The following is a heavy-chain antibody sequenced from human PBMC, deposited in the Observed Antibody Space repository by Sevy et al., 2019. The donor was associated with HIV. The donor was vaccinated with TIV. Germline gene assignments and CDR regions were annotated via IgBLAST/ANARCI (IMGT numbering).Heavy chain of an antibody. D-gene: IGHD6-6*01. CDR1: GFTFSNYG. V-gene: IGHV3-30*02. CDR2: IRYDGSNK. CDR3: ASIAARPWWFDP. Sequence: GGSLRLSCAASGFTFSNYGMHWVRQAPGKGLEWVAFIRYDGSNKNNADSVKGRFTISRDNSKNTLYLQMNSLRAEDTAVYYCASIAARPWWFDPWGQGTLVTVSS. J-gene: IGHJ5*02.